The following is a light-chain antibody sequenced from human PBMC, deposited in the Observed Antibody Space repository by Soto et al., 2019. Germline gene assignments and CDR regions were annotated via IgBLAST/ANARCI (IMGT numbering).Light chain of an antibody. Sequence: QSALTQPPSASGSPGKSVTIPCTGTSSDVGGYNYVSWYQHHPGKAHKLIIYEVTKRPSGVPDRFSGSKSGNTASLTVSGLQAEDDADYYCSSYAGSNNLRVFGTGTKVTVL. CDR3: SSYAGSNNLRV. V-gene: IGLV2-8*01. CDR1: SSDVGGYNY. CDR2: EVT. J-gene: IGLJ1*01.